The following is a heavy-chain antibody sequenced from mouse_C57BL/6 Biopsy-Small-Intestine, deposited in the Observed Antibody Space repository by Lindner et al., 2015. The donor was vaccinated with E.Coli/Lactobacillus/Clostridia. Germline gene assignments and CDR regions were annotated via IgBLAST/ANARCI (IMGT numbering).Heavy chain of an antibody. V-gene: IGHV10-1*02. Sequence: VQLQESGGRLVQPKGSLKLSCAASGFTFNTYAMYWIRQAPGKGLEWVARIRSKSNNYATYYADSVKDRFTISRDDSQSMLYLQMNNLKTEDTAMYYCVKIGDWDVYWGQGTLVTVSA. D-gene: IGHD4-1*01. CDR1: GFTFNTYA. J-gene: IGHJ3*01. CDR3: VKIGDWDVY. CDR2: IRSKSNNYAT.